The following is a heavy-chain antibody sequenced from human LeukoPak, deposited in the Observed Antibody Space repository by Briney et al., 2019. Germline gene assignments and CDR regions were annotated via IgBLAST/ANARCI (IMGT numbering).Heavy chain of an antibody. J-gene: IGHJ5*02. Sequence: PGGSLRLSCAASGFTFSSYGMHWVRQAPGKGLAWVSRINSDGSSTRYADSVKGRFTISRDNAKNTLYLQMNSLRAEDTAVYYCARGVGGDSRFDPWGQGTLVTVSS. CDR1: GFTFSSYG. CDR2: INSDGSST. V-gene: IGHV3-74*01. D-gene: IGHD1-26*01. CDR3: ARGVGGDSRFDP.